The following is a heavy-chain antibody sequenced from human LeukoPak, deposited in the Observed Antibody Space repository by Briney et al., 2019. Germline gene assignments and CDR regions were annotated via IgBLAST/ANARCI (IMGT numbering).Heavy chain of an antibody. Sequence: GGSLRLSCAASGFTFSSYAMSWVRQAPGKGLEWVSAISGSGGSTYYADSVKGRFTISRDNSKISLYLQMNSVRAEDTAVYYCAKAPVYSSWHNWFDPWGQGTLVTVSS. J-gene: IGHJ5*02. CDR1: GFTFSSYA. V-gene: IGHV3-23*01. D-gene: IGHD6-13*01. CDR3: AKAPVYSSWHNWFDP. CDR2: ISGSGGST.